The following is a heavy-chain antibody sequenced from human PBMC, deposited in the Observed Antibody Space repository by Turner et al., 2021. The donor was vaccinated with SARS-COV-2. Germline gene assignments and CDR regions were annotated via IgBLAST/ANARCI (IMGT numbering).Heavy chain of an antibody. CDR3: ARRLLSPLGGMDV. CDR1: GGSISSVSYY. Sequence: QLKLQESGPDLVKPSETLSLPCTVPGGSISSVSYYWGWIRQPPGKGLEWIGNVYYSGTTYYNPSLKSRVTISVDTSKNQFSLKLTSVTAADTAVYYCARRLLSPLGGMDVWGQGTTVTVSS. CDR2: VYYSGTT. D-gene: IGHD3-10*01. J-gene: IGHJ6*02. V-gene: IGHV4-39*01.